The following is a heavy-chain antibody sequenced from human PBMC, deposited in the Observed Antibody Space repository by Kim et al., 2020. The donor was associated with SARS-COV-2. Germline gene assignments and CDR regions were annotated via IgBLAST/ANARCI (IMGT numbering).Heavy chain of an antibody. J-gene: IGHJ4*01. CDR1: GFTFSSCA. CDR3: ARNPCSRLPCLTYSYF. Sequence: GGSLRLSCAASGFTFSSCAMHWVRQAPGKGLEWVAVISYDGSNKNYADSVKGRFTISIDNSKNTLYPQLNILRAEDTALYYCARNPCSRLPCLTYSYF. CDR2: ISYDGSNK. V-gene: IGHV3-30-3*01. D-gene: IGHD1-1*01.